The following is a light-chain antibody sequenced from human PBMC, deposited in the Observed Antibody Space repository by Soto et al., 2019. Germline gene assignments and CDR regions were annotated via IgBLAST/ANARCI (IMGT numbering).Light chain of an antibody. CDR1: SGLSSYI. J-gene: IGLJ3*02. CDR2: LEGSGSY. Sequence: QPVLTQSSSASASLGSSVKLTCTLSSGLSSYIIAWHQQQPGKAPRYLMKLEGSGSYNKGSGVPDRFSGSSSGADRYLTISNLQFEDEADYYCETWDSNTWVFGGGTQLTVL. CDR3: ETWDSNTWV. V-gene: IGLV4-60*02.